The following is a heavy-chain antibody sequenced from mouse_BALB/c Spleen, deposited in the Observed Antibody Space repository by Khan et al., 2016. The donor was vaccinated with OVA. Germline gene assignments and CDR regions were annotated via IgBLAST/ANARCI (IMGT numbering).Heavy chain of an antibody. V-gene: IGHV5-6*01. Sequence: EVELVESGGDLVEPGGSLKLSCTASGFTFSTYGMSWVRQAPDKRLEWVATVSTGGSYTYYPDSVKGRFTISRDNAKNTLYLQRSGLRSEDTAMFYCTRLAYYYDSEGFAYWGQGTLVTVSA. D-gene: IGHD1-1*01. CDR1: GFTFSTYG. CDR2: VSTGGSYT. CDR3: TRLAYYYDSEGFAY. J-gene: IGHJ3*01.